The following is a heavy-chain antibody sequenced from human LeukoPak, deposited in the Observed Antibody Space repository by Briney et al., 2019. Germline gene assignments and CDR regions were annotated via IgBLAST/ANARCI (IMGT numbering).Heavy chain of an antibody. J-gene: IGHJ4*02. V-gene: IGHV3-21*01. CDR1: GFTFSSYS. D-gene: IGHD4-17*01. CDR3: AREGLRSSRNFDY. CDR2: INNSSNYI. Sequence: GGSLRLSCAASGFTFSSYSMNWVRQAPGKGLEWVSSINNSSNYIYDADSVKGRFTISRDNAKNSLYLQMNSLRAEDTAVYYCAREGLRSSRNFDYWGQGTLVTVSS.